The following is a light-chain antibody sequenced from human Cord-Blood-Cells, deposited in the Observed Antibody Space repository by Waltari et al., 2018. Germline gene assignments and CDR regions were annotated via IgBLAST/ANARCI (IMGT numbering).Light chain of an antibody. J-gene: IGLJ1*01. CDR3: CSYAGSSTCV. CDR2: EVS. V-gene: IGLV2-23*02. Sequence: QSALSQSAPVPAPPGQSIPFSCTGSSSAAGRSNLVPWYQQHPGKAPKHLLHEVSKRRSGGSNRFSGAKSGNTASLTIPGLQAEDEADYYCCSYAGSSTCVFGTGTKVTVL. CDR1: SSAAGRSNL.